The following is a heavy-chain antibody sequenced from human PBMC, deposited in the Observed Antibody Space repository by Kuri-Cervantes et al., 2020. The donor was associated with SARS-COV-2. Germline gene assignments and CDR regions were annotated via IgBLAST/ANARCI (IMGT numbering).Heavy chain of an antibody. CDR1: GYTFTSYG. J-gene: IGHJ3*02. D-gene: IGHD3-22*01. CDR2: INPSGGST. CDR3: ARDFRGSNYYDSSGPHDAFDI. Sequence: ASVKVSCKASGYTFTSYGISWVRQAPGQGLEWMGIINPSGGSTSYAQKFHGGVTMTRDTSTSTVYMELSSLRSEDTAVYYCARDFRGSNYYDSSGPHDAFDIWGQGTMVTVSS. V-gene: IGHV1-46*01.